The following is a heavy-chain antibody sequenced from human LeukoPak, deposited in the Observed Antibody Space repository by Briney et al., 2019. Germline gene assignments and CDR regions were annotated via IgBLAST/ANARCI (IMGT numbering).Heavy chain of an antibody. Sequence: PGGSLRLSCAASGFTFSSYSMTWVRQAPGKGLEWVSSISSSSSYIYYADSVKGRFTISRDNAKNSLYLQMNSLRAEDTAVYYCAREGPYSSSWYPGGEDYWGQGTLVTVSS. CDR1: GFTFSSYS. CDR2: ISSSSSYI. D-gene: IGHD6-13*01. J-gene: IGHJ4*02. CDR3: AREGPYSSSWYPGGEDY. V-gene: IGHV3-21*01.